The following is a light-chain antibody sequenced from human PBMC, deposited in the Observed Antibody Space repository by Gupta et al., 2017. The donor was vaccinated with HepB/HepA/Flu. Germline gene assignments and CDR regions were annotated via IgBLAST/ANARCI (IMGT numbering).Light chain of an antibody. J-gene: IGLJ2*01. CDR1: EVGDKY. CDR3: RACAGRKAVV. Sequence: SYELTQPPPVSVSPGQTAIITCSGDEVGDKYACWYQQKPGKSPELVIYPVSKRPSGIPDRFSGSKSGNTATLTFTGRQAVDEADYYCRACAGRKAVVFGGGTKLTVL. CDR2: PVS. V-gene: IGLV3-1*01.